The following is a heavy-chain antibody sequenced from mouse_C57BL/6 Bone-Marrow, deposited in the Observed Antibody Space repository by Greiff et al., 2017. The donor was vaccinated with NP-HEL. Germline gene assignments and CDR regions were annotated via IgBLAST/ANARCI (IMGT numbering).Heavy chain of an antibody. D-gene: IGHD1-1*02. CDR2: INPYNGGT. J-gene: IGHJ1*03. Sequence: VQLQQSGPVLVKPGASVKMSCKASGYTFTDYYMNWVKQSHGKSLEWIGVINPYNGGTRYNQKFKGKATLTVAKSSSTAYMELNSLTSEDSAVYYYERLWDEGCYFDVWGTGTAVTVSS. CDR1: GYTFTDYY. V-gene: IGHV1-19*01. CDR3: ERLWDEGCYFDV.